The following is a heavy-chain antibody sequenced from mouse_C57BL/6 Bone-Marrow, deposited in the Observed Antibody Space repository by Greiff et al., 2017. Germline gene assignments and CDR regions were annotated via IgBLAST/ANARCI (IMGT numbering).Heavy chain of an antibody. CDR1: ESEFPSHD. CDR2: INSDGGST. V-gene: IGHV5-2*01. J-gene: IGHJ4*01. D-gene: IGHD2-2*01. CDR3: ARHGYGYYAMDY. Sequence: EVLLVESGGGLVQPGESLKLSCESNESEFPSHDMSWVRKTPEQRLELVAAINSDGGSTYYPDTMERRYIISRDNTKKTLYLQKSSLRSEDTALYYCARHGYGYYAMDYWGQGTSDTVSS.